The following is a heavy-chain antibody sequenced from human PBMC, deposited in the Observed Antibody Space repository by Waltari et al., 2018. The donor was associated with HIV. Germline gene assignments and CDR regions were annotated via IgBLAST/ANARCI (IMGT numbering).Heavy chain of an antibody. V-gene: IGHV3-30*02. CDR2: RRYDGSNK. D-gene: IGHD6-13*01. CDR3: AKAPAAGYNWFDP. Sequence: QVQLVESGGGVVQPGGSLRLSCAASGFTFSSYGMHWVRQAPGKGLDGGAFRRYDGSNKYYADSVKGRFTISRDNSKNTLYLQMNSLRAEDTAAYYCAKAPAAGYNWFDPWGQGTLVTVSS. CDR1: GFTFSSYG. J-gene: IGHJ5*02.